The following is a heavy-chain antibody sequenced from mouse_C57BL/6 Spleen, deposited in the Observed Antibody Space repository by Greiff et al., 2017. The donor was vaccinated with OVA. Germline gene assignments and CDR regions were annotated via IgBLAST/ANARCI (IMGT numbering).Heavy chain of an antibody. CDR1: GYTFTSYW. Sequence: QVQLQQPGAELVRPGTSVKLSCKASGYTFTSYWMHWVKQRPGQGLEWIVVIDPSDSYTNYNQKFKGKATLTVDTSSSTAYMQLSSLTSEDSAVYYCARVGTTVVATKGWYFDVWGTGTTVTVSS. CDR2: IDPSDSYT. D-gene: IGHD1-1*01. V-gene: IGHV1-59*01. CDR3: ARVGTTVVATKGWYFDV. J-gene: IGHJ1*03.